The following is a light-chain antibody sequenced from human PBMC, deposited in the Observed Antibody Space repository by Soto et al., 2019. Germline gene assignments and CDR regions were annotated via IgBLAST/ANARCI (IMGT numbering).Light chain of an antibody. CDR1: QSVSSSY. Sequence: EIGLTQSPGTLSLSPGERATLSCRASQSVSSSYLAWYQQKPGQAPRLHIYGASSRATGIPDRFSGSGSGTDFTLTISRLEPEDFAVYYCQQYGSSPPYTFGQGTKLEIK. CDR2: GAS. J-gene: IGKJ2*01. CDR3: QQYGSSPPYT. V-gene: IGKV3-20*01.